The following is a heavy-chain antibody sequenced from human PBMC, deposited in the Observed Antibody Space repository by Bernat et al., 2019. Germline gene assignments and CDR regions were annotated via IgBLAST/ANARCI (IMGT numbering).Heavy chain of an antibody. CDR3: ARSPRVVVAATYAFDI. V-gene: IGHV4-31*03. CDR2: IYYSGST. J-gene: IGHJ3*02. Sequence: QLQLQESGPGLVKPSETLSLTCTVSGGSISSGGYYWSWIRQHPGKGLEWIGYIYYSGSTYYNPSLKSRVTISVDTSKNQFSLKLSSVTAADTAVYYCARSPRVVVAATYAFDIWGQGTMVTVSS. D-gene: IGHD2-15*01. CDR1: GGSISSGGYY.